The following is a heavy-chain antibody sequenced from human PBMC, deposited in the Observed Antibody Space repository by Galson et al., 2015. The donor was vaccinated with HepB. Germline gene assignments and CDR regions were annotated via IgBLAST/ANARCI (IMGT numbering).Heavy chain of an antibody. J-gene: IGHJ4*02. Sequence: SLRLSCAASGFTFNRYWMYWVRQVPGGRLVWVSRISRDGTITDYADSVRGRFSISRDDAKDTLYLQITNLRAEDTAVYFCARSLFYDCDNNDCSYRHFDSWGQGTLVTVSS. CDR2: ISRDGTIT. CDR3: ARSLFYDCDNNDCSYRHFDS. CDR1: GFTFNRYW. V-gene: IGHV3-74*01. D-gene: IGHD2-21*02.